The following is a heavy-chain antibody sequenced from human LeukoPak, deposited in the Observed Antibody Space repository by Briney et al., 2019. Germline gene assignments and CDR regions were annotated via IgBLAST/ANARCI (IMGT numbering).Heavy chain of an antibody. CDR2: ISTSGST. D-gene: IGHD6-19*01. J-gene: IGHJ2*01. Sequence: SETLSLTCTVSGVSISSYYCSWIRQPPGKGLEWIGYISTSGSTDYSPSLTSRVTISVDTSKNQFSLNLSSVTAADTAVYYCARHEEGSGWYRSYIDLWGRGTLVIVSS. CDR1: GVSISSYY. CDR3: ARHEEGSGWYRSYIDL. V-gene: IGHV4-4*09.